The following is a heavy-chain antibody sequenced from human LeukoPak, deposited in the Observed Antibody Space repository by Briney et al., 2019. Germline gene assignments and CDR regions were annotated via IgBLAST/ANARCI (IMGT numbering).Heavy chain of an antibody. CDR1: GGSISTSDYY. J-gene: IGHJ3*01. V-gene: IGHV4-39*07. CDR2: IYHGGPT. D-gene: IGHD4-17*01. Sequence: SETLSLTCTVSGGSISTSDYYWGWIRKSPGKGLEWIGSIYHGGPTYYRSSLNSPVTISLDTFNNQFSLRLNSVTAADTAVYYCARVKTTVIKVGSFDLWGQGTMVTVSS. CDR3: ARVKTTVIKVGSFDL.